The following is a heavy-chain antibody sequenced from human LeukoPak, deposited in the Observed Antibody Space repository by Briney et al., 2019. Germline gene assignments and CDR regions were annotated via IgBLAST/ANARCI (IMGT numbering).Heavy chain of an antibody. J-gene: IGHJ2*01. Sequence: TRPLTGAVYVGSFSGCYRRWLREPPGKVLEGVGEINHSGSTNYNPSLKGRVTISVDTSKNQFSLKLSSVTAADTAVYYCARGHSTAMVYWYFDLWGRGPLATVSS. V-gene: IGHV4-34*01. D-gene: IGHD5-18*01. CDR1: VGSFSGCY. CDR2: INHSGST. CDR3: ARGHSTAMVYWYFDL.